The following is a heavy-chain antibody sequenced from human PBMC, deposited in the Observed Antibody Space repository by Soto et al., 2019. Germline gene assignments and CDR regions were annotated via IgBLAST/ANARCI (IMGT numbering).Heavy chain of an antibody. J-gene: IGHJ4*02. Sequence: SETLSLTCTVSGGSITSGGYYWSWIRQHPGKGLEWIGYISYSGNTYYNPSLKSRVSMSVDTSKNQFSLNLSSVAAADTAVYYCTTDRPHYYDSSGFPTPFDYWGLGTLVTVSS. V-gene: IGHV4-31*03. D-gene: IGHD3-22*01. CDR2: ISYSGNT. CDR1: GGSITSGGYY. CDR3: TTDRPHYYDSSGFPTPFDY.